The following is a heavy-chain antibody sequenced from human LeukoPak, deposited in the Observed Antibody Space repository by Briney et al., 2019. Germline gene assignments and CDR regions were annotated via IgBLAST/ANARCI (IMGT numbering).Heavy chain of an antibody. D-gene: IGHD2-2*01. CDR1: GFTFSTYA. CDR3: ASLGYCSSTSCYAEYYYYMDV. CDR2: ISSSSSYI. J-gene: IGHJ6*03. Sequence: GGSLRLSCAASGFTFSTYAMNWVRQAPGKGLEWVSSISSSSSYIYYADSVKGRFTISRDNAKNSLYLQMNSLRAEDTAVYYCASLGYCSSTSCYAEYYYYMDVWGKGTTVTISS. V-gene: IGHV3-21*01.